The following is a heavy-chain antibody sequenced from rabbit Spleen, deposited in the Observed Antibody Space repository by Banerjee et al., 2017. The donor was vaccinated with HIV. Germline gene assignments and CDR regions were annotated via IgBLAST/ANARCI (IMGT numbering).Heavy chain of an antibody. D-gene: IGHD8-1*01. CDR1: GLDLSARYW. V-gene: IGHV1S45*01. J-gene: IGHJ6*01. Sequence: QEQLEESGGDLVKPGASLTLTCKASGLDLSARYWICWVRQAPGKGLEWIACIDVVKSGSTYYASWAKGRFTFSKTSSTTVTLQMTSLTVADTATYFCARDTGSSFSSYGMDLWGQGTLVTVS. CDR3: ARDTGSSFSSYGMDL. CDR2: IDVVKSGST.